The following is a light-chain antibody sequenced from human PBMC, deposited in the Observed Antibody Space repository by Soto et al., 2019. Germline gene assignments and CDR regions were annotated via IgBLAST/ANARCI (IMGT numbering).Light chain of an antibody. Sequence: DIQMTQSPSTLPASVGDRVTITCRASQNINSRLAWYQMKPQKAPKLLIFTASNLQSGIPSRFSGSGSGTDFTLTISSLQPEDFATYFCQQVYSTPYTFGQGTKLEIK. CDR2: TAS. J-gene: IGKJ2*01. V-gene: IGKV1-39*01. CDR3: QQVYSTPYT. CDR1: QNINSR.